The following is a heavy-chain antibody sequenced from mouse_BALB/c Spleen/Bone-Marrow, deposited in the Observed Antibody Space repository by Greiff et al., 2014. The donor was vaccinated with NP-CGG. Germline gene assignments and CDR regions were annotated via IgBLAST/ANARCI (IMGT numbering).Heavy chain of an antibody. J-gene: IGHJ4*01. V-gene: IGHV5-6*02. CDR2: ISSGGSYT. CDR1: GFTFSRYG. CDR3: ARQYGNLGVMDY. D-gene: IGHD2-1*01. Sequence: DVKLVESGGDLVKPGGSLKPSCAASGFTFSRYGMSWVRQTPDKRLEWVANISSGGSYTYYPDSVKGRFTISRDNAKNTLYLHMSSLKSEDTAMYYCARQYGNLGVMDYWGQGTSVTVSS.